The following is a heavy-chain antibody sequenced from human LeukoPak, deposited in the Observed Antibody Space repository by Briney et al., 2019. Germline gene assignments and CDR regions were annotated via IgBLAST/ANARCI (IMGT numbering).Heavy chain of an antibody. V-gene: IGHV1-2*02. CDR2: INPNSGGT. CDR3: ARGPYSSSALFDY. CDR1: GYTFTGYY. J-gene: IGHJ4*02. Sequence: ASVKVSCKASGYTFTGYYMHWVRQAPGQGLEWMGWINPNSGGTNYAQKFQGRVTMTRDTSISTAYMELSRLRSDDTAVYYCARGPYSSSALFDYWGQGTLVTVSS. D-gene: IGHD6-6*01.